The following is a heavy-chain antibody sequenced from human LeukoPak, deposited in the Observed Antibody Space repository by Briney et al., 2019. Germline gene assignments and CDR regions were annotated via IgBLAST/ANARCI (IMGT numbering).Heavy chain of an antibody. Sequence: PSETLSLTCTVSGGSISTYYWNWTRQPPGKGLEWIGYIHYSGSTNYNSSLKSRVTISLDTSKSQFSLNLTSVTAADTAMYYCARGRFSSRWFPFDDWGQGTLVTVSS. D-gene: IGHD6-13*01. CDR2: IHYSGST. V-gene: IGHV4-59*01. CDR3: ARGRFSSRWFPFDD. CDR1: GGSISTYY. J-gene: IGHJ4*02.